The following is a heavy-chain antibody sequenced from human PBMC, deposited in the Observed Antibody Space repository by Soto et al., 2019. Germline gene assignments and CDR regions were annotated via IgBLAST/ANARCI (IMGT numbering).Heavy chain of an antibody. CDR2: IIPIFGTA. CDR3: ARASFIAVPADAFDI. V-gene: IGHV1-69*13. J-gene: IGHJ3*02. Sequence: ASVKVSWKASGGTFSSYAISWVRQAPGQVLEWIGGIIPIFGTANYAQKFQGRVTITADESTSTAYMELSSLRSEDTAVYYCARASFIAVPADAFDIWGQGTMVTVSS. D-gene: IGHD6-19*01. CDR1: GGTFSSYA.